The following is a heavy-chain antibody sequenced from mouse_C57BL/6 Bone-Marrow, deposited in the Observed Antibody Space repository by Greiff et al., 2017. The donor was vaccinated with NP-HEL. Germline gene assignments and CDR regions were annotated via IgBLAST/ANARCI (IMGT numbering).Heavy chain of an antibody. CDR3: ARKRAYYSNWDYFDY. J-gene: IGHJ2*01. CDR1: GYTFTSYG. CDR2: IYPRSGNT. D-gene: IGHD2-5*01. V-gene: IGHV1-81*01. Sequence: QVQLQQSGAELARPGASVKLSCKASGYTFTSYGISWVKQRTGQGLEWIGEIYPRSGNTYYNEKFKGKATLTADKSSSTAYMELRSLTSEDSAVYFCARKRAYYSNWDYFDYWGQGTTLTVSS.